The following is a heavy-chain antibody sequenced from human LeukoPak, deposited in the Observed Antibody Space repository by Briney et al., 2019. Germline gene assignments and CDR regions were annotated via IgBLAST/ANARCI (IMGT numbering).Heavy chain of an antibody. Sequence: PGGSLRLYCAASGFTFDDYDMHWGRQAPGKGLEWVSLINGDGGTTYYADSVKGRFTISRDNSKHSLYLQMNSLGTEDTALYYCAKDDYDYVWGNYRPPDYWGQGTLVTVSS. D-gene: IGHD3-16*02. V-gene: IGHV3-43*02. CDR1: GFTFDDYD. J-gene: IGHJ4*02. CDR3: AKDDYDYVWGNYRPPDY. CDR2: INGDGGTT.